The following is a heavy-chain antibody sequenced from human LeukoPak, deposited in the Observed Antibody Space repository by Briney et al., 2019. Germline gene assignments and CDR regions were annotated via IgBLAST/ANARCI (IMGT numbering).Heavy chain of an antibody. CDR1: GFTFSSFG. J-gene: IGHJ6*02. CDR3: ARDVVAATQTFSYGMDV. V-gene: IGHV3-33*01. D-gene: IGHD2-15*01. Sequence: GGSLRLSCAASGFTFSSFGIHWVRQAPGKGLEWVAIVWYGGSNKYYADSVKGRFTISRDNSKNTLYLQMNSLRAEDTAVYYCARDVVAATQTFSYGMDVWGQGTTATVSS. CDR2: VWYGGSNK.